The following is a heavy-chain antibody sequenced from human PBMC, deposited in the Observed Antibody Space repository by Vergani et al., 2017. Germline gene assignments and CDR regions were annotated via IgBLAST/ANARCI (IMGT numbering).Heavy chain of an antibody. V-gene: IGHV1-69*01. CDR3: ARGRMVGGVIREPYYYYYYYMDV. Sequence: QVQLVQSGAEVKKPGSSVKVSCKASGGTFSSYAISWVRQAPGQGLEWMGGIIPIFGTANYAQKFQGRVTITADESTSTAYMELSSLRSEDTAVYYCARGRMVGGVIREPYYYYYYYMDVWGKGTTVTVSS. CDR1: GGTFSSYA. D-gene: IGHD3-10*01. J-gene: IGHJ6*03. CDR2: IIPIFGTA.